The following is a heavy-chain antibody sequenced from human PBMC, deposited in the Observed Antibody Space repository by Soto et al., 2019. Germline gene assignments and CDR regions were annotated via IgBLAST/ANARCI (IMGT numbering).Heavy chain of an antibody. CDR1: GGTFSSYS. V-gene: IGHV1-69*13. Sequence: GASGKVSCKASGGTFSSYSISWVRQAPGQGLEWMGGIIPIFGTANYAQKFQGRVTITADESTSTAYMELSSLRSEDTAVYYCANIAVFEFDYWGQGTLVTVSS. J-gene: IGHJ4*02. CDR2: IIPIFGTA. D-gene: IGHD5-12*01. CDR3: ANIAVFEFDY.